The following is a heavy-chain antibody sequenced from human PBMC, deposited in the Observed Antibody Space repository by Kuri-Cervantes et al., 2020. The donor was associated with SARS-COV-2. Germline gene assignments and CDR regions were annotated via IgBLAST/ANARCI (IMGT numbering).Heavy chain of an antibody. CDR2: ITQSGST. J-gene: IGHJ3*02. V-gene: IGHV4-34*01. CDR1: GGSFSDNH. Sequence: GSLRLSCTVFGGSFSDNHWSWIRQAPGKGLEWVAEITQSGSTNYNPSLKGRVTISLDTSKNQFSLKLSSVTAADTAVYYCAREVEGSDAFDIWGQGTMVTVSS. CDR3: AREVEGSDAFDI.